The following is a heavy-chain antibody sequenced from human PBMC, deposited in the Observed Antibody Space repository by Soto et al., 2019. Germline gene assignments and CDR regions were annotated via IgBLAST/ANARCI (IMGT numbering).Heavy chain of an antibody. Sequence: PGEALKISCKGSGSSFTGHYSTWGRQMPGKGLEWMGRIDAYDSYANYSPSFQGQDTISADKSTSTVYVQWSRLRPSDSAMYYCARPETCYHSSFDYWGQGTLVTVSP. D-gene: IGHD5-12*01. CDR2: IDAYDSYA. CDR1: GSSFTGHY. J-gene: IGHJ4*02. CDR3: ARPETCYHSSFDY. V-gene: IGHV5-10-1*04.